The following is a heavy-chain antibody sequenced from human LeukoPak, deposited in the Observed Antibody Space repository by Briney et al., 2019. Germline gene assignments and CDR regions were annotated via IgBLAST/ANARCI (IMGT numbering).Heavy chain of an antibody. CDR3: AKSGSCDS. CDR1: GFTFSNYA. J-gene: IGHJ4*02. V-gene: IGHV3-23*01. Sequence: GGSLRLSCAASGFTFSNYAMTWVRQAPGQGLEWVSAISDSGGRTYYADSVKGRFTISRDASKNTVYLQMNGLRAEDTAVYYCAKSGSCDSWGQGTLVTVSS. CDR2: ISDSGGRT.